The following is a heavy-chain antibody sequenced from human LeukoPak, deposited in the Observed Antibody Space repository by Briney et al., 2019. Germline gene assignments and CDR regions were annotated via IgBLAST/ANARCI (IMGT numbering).Heavy chain of an antibody. Sequence: ASVKVSCKVSGYTLTELSIHWVRQAPSTRLEWLGGFDPEYVETVYTQKFQCRVTMTEDTSPDTTNMDRSSLLSEATAVHYSASFTRGGSGNIRPYNWLDPGGQGTLVSVSS. D-gene: IGHD3-10*01. CDR1: GYTLTELS. CDR3: ASFTRGGSGNIRPYNWLDP. V-gene: IGHV1-24*01. J-gene: IGHJ5*02. CDR2: FDPEYVET.